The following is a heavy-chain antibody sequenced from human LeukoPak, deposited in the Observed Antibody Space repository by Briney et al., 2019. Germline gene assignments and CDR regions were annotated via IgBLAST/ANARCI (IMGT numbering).Heavy chain of an antibody. CDR3: AKDFNPRLRLGELSFYY. CDR1: GFTFSSYE. CDR2: ISSGGSTI. V-gene: IGHV3-48*03. J-gene: IGHJ4*02. D-gene: IGHD3-16*02. Sequence: PGGSLRLSCAASGFTFSSYEMNWVRQAPGKGLEWVSYISSGGSTIYYADSVKGRFTISRDNAKNSLYLQMNSLRAEDTAVYYCAKDFNPRLRLGELSFYYWGQGTLVTVSS.